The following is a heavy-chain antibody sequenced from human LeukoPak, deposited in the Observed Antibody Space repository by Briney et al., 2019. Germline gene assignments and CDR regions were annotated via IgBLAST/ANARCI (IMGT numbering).Heavy chain of an antibody. V-gene: IGHV3-7*01. CDR3: ATYSSSWYLWSYFDY. CDR2: IKQDGSEK. D-gene: IGHD6-13*01. Sequence: GGSLRLSCAASGFTFSSYWMSWVRQAPGKGLEWVANIKQDGSEKYYVGSVKGRFTISRDNAKNSLYLQMNSLRAEDTAVYYCATYSSSWYLWSYFDYWGQGTLVTVSS. CDR1: GFTFSSYW. J-gene: IGHJ4*02.